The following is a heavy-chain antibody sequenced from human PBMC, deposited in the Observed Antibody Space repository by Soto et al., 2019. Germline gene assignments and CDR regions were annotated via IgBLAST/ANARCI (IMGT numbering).Heavy chain of an antibody. CDR1: GFTFSSYE. Sequence: GGSLRLSCAASGFTFSSYEMNWVRQAPGKGLEWVSYISSSGSTIYYADSVKGRFTISRDNAKNSLYLQMNSLRAEDTAVYYCAREKWNPRVYYYYGMDAWGQGTTVTVSS. CDR3: AREKWNPRVYYYYGMDA. CDR2: ISSSGSTI. J-gene: IGHJ6*02. D-gene: IGHD1-1*01. V-gene: IGHV3-48*03.